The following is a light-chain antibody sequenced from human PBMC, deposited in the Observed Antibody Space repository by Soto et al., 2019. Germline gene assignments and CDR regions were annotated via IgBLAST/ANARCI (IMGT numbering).Light chain of an antibody. J-gene: IGLJ2*01. CDR3: QSYGSSLSGVV. CDR1: SSNIGAGYD. CDR2: NNS. Sequence: QSVLTQPPSVSGAPGQRITISCTGSSSNIGAGYDVHWYQQLPGPAPKLLIYNNSNRPSGVPDRFSGSKSGTSASLAITGLQAEDEADYYCQSYGSSLSGVVFGGGTKLTVL. V-gene: IGLV1-40*01.